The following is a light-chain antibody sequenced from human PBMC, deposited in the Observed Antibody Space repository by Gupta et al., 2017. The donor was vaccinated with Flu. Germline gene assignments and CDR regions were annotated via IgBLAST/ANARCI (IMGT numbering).Light chain of an antibody. Sequence: SALTQPASVSGSPGQSNTISCTGTSSDIGGYNYVSWYQQYPGKVPKLIIYEVSNRPSRVSDRFSGSNSGNTASLTISWLQADDEADYYCSSYRDTNTPNWVFGGGTKVTVL. V-gene: IGLV2-14*03. CDR2: EVS. CDR1: SSDIGGYNY. CDR3: SSYRDTNTPNWV. J-gene: IGLJ3*02.